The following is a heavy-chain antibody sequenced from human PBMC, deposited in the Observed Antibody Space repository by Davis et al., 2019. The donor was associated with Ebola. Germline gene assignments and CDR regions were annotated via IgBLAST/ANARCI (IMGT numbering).Heavy chain of an antibody. CDR2: IYSDLSR. J-gene: IGHJ6*02. Sequence: GESLKISCAASGFIISSKSTSWVRQAPGKGLEWVSVIYSDLSRFYADSVKGRFTISRDNSKNTVYLQMNSLTDEDTAVYYCARRRAGSDAMDVWGQGTTVTVSS. V-gene: IGHV3-53*01. CDR3: ARRRAGSDAMDV. D-gene: IGHD3-10*01. CDR1: GFIISSKS.